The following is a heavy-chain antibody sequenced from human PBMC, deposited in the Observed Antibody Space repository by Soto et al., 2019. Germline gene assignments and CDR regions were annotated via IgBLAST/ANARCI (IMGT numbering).Heavy chain of an antibody. CDR3: ARDAASSYYYDSSGLGFDP. J-gene: IGHJ5*02. CDR1: GYSISSGYY. CDR2: IYHSGST. D-gene: IGHD3-22*01. Sequence: ETLSLTCAVSGYSISSGYYWGWIRQPPGKGLEWIGSIYHSGSTYYNPSLKSRVTISVDTSKNQFSLKLSSVTAADTAVYYCARDAASSYYYDSSGLGFDPWGQGTLVTVSS. V-gene: IGHV4-38-2*02.